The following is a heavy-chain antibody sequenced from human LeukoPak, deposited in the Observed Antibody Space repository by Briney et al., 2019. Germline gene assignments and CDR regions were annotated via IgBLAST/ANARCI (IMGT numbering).Heavy chain of an antibody. CDR2: IYSGGST. D-gene: IGHD3-9*01. CDR3: AREWGYDILTGYYNFGWFDP. J-gene: IGHJ5*02. Sequence: PGGSLRLPCAASGFTVSSNYMSWVRQAPGKGLEWVSVIYSGGSTYYADSVKGRFTISRHNSKNTLYLQMNSLRAEDTAVYYCAREWGYDILTGYYNFGWFDPWGQGTLVTVSS. V-gene: IGHV3-53*04. CDR1: GFTVSSNY.